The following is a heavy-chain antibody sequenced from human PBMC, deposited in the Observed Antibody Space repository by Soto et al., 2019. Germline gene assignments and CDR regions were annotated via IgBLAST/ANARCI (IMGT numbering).Heavy chain of an antibody. CDR2: IIPILGIA. CDR1: GGTFSSYT. J-gene: IGHJ3*02. Sequence: GASVKVSCKASGGTFSSYTISWVRQAPGQGLEWMGRIIPILGIANYAQKFQGRVTITADKSTSTAYMELSSLRSEDTAVYYCAMDTIGSGGRGAFDIWGQGTMVTVSS. V-gene: IGHV1-69*02. CDR3: AMDTIGSGGRGAFDI. D-gene: IGHD2-15*01.